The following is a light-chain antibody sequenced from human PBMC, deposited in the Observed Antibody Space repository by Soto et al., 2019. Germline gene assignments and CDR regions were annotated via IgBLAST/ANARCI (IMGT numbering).Light chain of an antibody. Sequence: EIVLTQSPATLSLSPGERATLSCGASQSLSSSYLAWYQQKPGLAPRLLIYDASSRATGIPDGFSGSGSGTDFTLTISRLEPEDFAVYYGQQYGSSPLTFGGGTKVEIK. CDR3: QQYGSSPLT. CDR1: QSLSSSY. J-gene: IGKJ4*01. CDR2: DAS. V-gene: IGKV3D-20*01.